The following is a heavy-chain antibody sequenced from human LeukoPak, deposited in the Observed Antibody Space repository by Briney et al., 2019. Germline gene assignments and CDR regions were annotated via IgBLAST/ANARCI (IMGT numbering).Heavy chain of an antibody. D-gene: IGHD4-17*01. CDR3: ARGDFGDYFLDY. V-gene: IGHV1-8*01. CDR2: MNPNSGNT. Sequence: ASVKVSCKASGYTFSSYDISWVRQATGQGLEWMGWMNPNSGNTDYAQRFQGRVTMTRNTSISTAYMELSSLRSEDTAVYYCARGDFGDYFLDYWGQGTLVTVSS. CDR1: GYTFSSYD. J-gene: IGHJ4*02.